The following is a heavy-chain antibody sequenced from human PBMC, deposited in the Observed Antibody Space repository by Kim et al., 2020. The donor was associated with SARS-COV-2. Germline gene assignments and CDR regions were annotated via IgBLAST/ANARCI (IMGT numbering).Heavy chain of an antibody. V-gene: IGHV1-46*01. Sequence: RYEQKYQGGVTMTRETSTSTVYMELSSLRSEDTAVYYCARVHGDYAALHYWGQGTLVTVSS. J-gene: IGHJ4*02. D-gene: IGHD4-17*01. CDR3: ARVHGDYAALHY.